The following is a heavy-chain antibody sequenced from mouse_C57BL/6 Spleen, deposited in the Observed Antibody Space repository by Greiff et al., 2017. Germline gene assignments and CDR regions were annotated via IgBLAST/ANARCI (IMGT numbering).Heavy chain of an antibody. V-gene: IGHV1-52*01. Sequence: QVQLQQPGAELVRPGSSVKLSCKASGYTFTSYWMHWVKQRPIQGLEWIGNIDPSDSDTHYNQKFKDTATLTVDKSSSTASMQLSSLTSEGSAVYYCASGGHIGYGSSPYAMDYWGQGTSVTVSS. J-gene: IGHJ4*01. CDR2: IDPSDSDT. CDR1: GYTFTSYW. D-gene: IGHD1-1*01. CDR3: ASGGHIGYGSSPYAMDY.